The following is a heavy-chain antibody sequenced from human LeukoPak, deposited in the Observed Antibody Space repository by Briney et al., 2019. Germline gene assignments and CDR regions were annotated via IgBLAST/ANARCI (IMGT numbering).Heavy chain of an antibody. V-gene: IGHV3-48*03. Sequence: GGSLRLSCAASGFTFSSYEMNWVRQAPGKGLEWVSYISSSRSTIYYADSVKGRFTISRDNSKNTQYLQMNSLRAEDTAVYYCAKGLARFGYGALLDFWGQGTLVTVSS. CDR2: ISSSRSTI. J-gene: IGHJ4*02. CDR3: AKGLARFGYGALLDF. CDR1: GFTFSSYE. D-gene: IGHD4/OR15-4a*01.